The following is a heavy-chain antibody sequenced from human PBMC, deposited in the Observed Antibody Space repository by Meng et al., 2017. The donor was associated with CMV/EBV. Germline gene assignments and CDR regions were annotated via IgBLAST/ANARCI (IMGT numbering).Heavy chain of an antibody. CDR1: CGSISSSRW. Sequence: SCGSISSSRWWSWVRLPPGKGLEWVWEVYHSGSTNYRPSLTRRVTISVDKSKNQFSLKLSSVTAADTAVYYCARVSEGSSGYYFDYWGQGTLVTVSS. J-gene: IGHJ4*02. V-gene: IGHV4-4*02. D-gene: IGHD3-22*01. CDR2: VYHSGST. CDR3: ARVSEGSSGYYFDY.